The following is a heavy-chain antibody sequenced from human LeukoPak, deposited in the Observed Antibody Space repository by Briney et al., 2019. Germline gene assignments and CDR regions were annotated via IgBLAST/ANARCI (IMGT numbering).Heavy chain of an antibody. V-gene: IGHV3-30*18. CDR3: AKDFEAFKRYYYDSSGYHGAFDI. CDR1: GFTFSSYG. D-gene: IGHD3-22*01. Sequence: GRSLRLSCAASGFTFSSYGMHWVRQAPGKGLEWVAVISYDGSNKYYADSAKGRFTISRDNSKNTMYLQMNSLRAEDTAVYYCAKDFEAFKRYYYDSSGYHGAFDIWGQGTMVTVSS. J-gene: IGHJ3*02. CDR2: ISYDGSNK.